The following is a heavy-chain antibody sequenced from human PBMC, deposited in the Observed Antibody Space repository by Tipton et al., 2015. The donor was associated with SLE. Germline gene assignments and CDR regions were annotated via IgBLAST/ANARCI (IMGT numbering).Heavy chain of an antibody. CDR2: IYYSGST. Sequence: TLSLTCTVSGGSFSSSSFYWGWIRQPPGEGLEWVGGIYYSGSTYYNPSLKSRVTISVDTSKNQFSLKLSSVTAADTAVYYCARHNRNRGWFDPWSQGPPVAVSS. J-gene: IGHJ5*02. D-gene: IGHD1-14*01. V-gene: IGHV4-39*07. CDR1: GGSFSSSSFY. CDR3: ARHNRNRGWFDP.